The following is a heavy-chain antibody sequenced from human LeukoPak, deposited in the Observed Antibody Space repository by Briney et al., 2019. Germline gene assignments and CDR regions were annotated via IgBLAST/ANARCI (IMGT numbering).Heavy chain of an antibody. V-gene: IGHV1-18*01. CDR3: AREAFNYDSSGICYVKGLDY. J-gene: IGHJ4*02. Sequence: ASVTVSCTASGYTFISYGITWVRQPPGQGLEWMGWISAYNGNTNYPQKLQGRVTMTTDTSTSTAYMQRRRLRSDDTAVYYCAREAFNYDSSGICYVKGLDYWGQGTLVTVSS. CDR2: ISAYNGNT. D-gene: IGHD3-22*01. CDR1: GYTFISYG.